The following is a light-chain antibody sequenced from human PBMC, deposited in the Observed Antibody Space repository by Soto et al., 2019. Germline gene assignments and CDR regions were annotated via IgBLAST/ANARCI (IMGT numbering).Light chain of an antibody. CDR2: GAS. CDR3: QLYGSSLHT. Sequence: EIVLTQSPGTLSLSPGEWATLSCRASQSLRSSYLAWYQQKPGQAPRLLIYGASNRATGIPDRFSGSKSGADFTLTINRLEPEDFALYYCQLYGSSLHTFGQGTRLEIK. J-gene: IGKJ2*01. CDR1: QSLRSSY. V-gene: IGKV3-20*01.